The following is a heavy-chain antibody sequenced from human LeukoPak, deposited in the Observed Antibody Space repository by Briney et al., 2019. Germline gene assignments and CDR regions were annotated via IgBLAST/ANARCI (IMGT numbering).Heavy chain of an antibody. CDR1: GGSISSYY. J-gene: IGHJ4*02. V-gene: IGHV4-59*01. D-gene: IGHD6-6*01. CDR3: ARCRDSSSSGFDY. CDR2: IYYSGST. Sequence: SETLSLTCTVSGGSISSYYWSWIRQPPGKGLEWIGYIYYSGSTNYNPSLKSRVTISVDTSKNQFSLKLSSVTAADTAVYYCARCRDSSSSGFDYWGQGTLVTVSS.